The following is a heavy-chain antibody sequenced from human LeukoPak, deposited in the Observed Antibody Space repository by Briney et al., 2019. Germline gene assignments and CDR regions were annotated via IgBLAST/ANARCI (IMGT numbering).Heavy chain of an antibody. CDR2: IIPIFGTA. CDR1: GGTFSSYA. Sequence: ASVKVPCKASGGTFSSYAISWVRQAPGQGLEWMGGIIPIFGTANYAQKFQGRVTITADESTSTAYMELSSLRSEDTAVYYCASRGYSSGWYYFDYWGQGTLVTVSS. D-gene: IGHD6-19*01. V-gene: IGHV1-69*01. J-gene: IGHJ4*02. CDR3: ASRGYSSGWYYFDY.